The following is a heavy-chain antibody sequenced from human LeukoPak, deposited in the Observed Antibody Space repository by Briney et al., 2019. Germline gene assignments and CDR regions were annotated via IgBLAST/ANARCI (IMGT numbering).Heavy chain of an antibody. CDR3: ARNLSPGRCYFDL. J-gene: IGHJ2*01. CDR1: GFTLSRFP. Sequence: PGRSLRLSCAVSGFTLSRFPFHWVRKAPGKALEWMAAISTDGSYKYHGDSVKGRFTISRDNPMNILYLQMNGLRPDDTSVYYCARNLSPGRCYFDLWGRGTLVTVSS. V-gene: IGHV3-30*04. D-gene: IGHD3-9*01. CDR2: ISTDGSYK.